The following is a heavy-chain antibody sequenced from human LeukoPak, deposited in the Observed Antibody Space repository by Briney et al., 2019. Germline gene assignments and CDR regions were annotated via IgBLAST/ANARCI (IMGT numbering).Heavy chain of an antibody. V-gene: IGHV1-46*01. CDR3: ARGYCSGGSCYGDF. CDR2: INPSGGSS. CDR1: GYTFTSYH. J-gene: IGHJ4*02. D-gene: IGHD2-15*01. Sequence: GASVTVSCKASGYTFTSYHMHWVRQAPGQGLEWMGIINPSGGSSRSAQKFQGRVTMTRDTSTSTVYMELRSLRSEDTAVYYCARGYCSGGSCYGDFWGLGTLVTVSS.